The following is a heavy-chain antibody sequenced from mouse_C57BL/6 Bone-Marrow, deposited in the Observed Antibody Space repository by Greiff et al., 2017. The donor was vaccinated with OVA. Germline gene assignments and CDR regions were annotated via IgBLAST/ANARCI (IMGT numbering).Heavy chain of an antibody. CDR1: GFTFSSYA. Sequence: EVQGVESGEGLVKPGGSLKLSCAASGFTFSSYAMSWVRQTPEKRLEWVAYISSGGDYIYYADTVKGRFTISRDNARNTLYLQMSSLKSEDTAMYYCTSGDRVAWFAYWGQGTLVTVSA. D-gene: IGHD3-3*01. J-gene: IGHJ3*01. CDR3: TSGDRVAWFAY. V-gene: IGHV5-9-1*02. CDR2: ISSGGDYI.